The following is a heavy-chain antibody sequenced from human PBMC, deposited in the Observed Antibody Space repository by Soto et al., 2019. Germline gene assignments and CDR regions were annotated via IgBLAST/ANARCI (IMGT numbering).Heavy chain of an antibody. CDR1: RDTFNNYA. CDR2: IIPILGTT. J-gene: IGHJ4*02. V-gene: IGHV1-69*13. Sequence: GASVKVSCKASRDTFNNYAITWVRQAPGQGLEWMGGIIPILGTTKYAQKFQDRVTMTADESTSTAYLELSSLRSEDRAMYYCAAGGRDGYIKWGQGTQVTVSS. CDR3: AAGGRDGYIK. D-gene: IGHD5-18*01.